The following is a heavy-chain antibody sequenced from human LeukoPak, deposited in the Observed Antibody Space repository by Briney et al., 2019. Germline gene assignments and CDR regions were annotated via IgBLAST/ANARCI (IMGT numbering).Heavy chain of an antibody. CDR2: ISGSGGST. V-gene: IGHV3-23*01. D-gene: IGHD1-26*01. CDR3: AFGRSGRIVSPFDY. J-gene: IGHJ4*02. Sequence: GGSLRLSCAASGFTFSGYAMSWVRQAPGKGLEWVSAISGSGGSTYCADPVKGRFTISRDNSKNTLYLQMNSLGAEDTAVYYCAFGRSGRIVSPFDYWGQGTLVTVSS. CDR1: GFTFSGYA.